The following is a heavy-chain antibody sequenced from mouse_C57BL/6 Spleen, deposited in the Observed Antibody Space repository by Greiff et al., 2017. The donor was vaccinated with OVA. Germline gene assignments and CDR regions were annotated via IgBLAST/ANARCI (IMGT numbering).Heavy chain of an antibody. CDR2: ISSGGDYI. CDR1: GFTFSSYA. CDR3: TRDDYSGSSRGYFDV. V-gene: IGHV5-9-1*02. Sequence: EVKVVESGEGLVKPGGSLKLSCAASGFTFSSYAMSWVRQTPEKRLEWVAYISSGGDYIYYADTVKGRFTISRDNARNTLYLQMSSLKSEDTAMYYCTRDDYSGSSRGYFDVWGTGTTVTVSS. D-gene: IGHD1-1*01. J-gene: IGHJ1*03.